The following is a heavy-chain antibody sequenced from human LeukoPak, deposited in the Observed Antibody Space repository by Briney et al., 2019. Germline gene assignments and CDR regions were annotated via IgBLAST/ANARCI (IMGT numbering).Heavy chain of an antibody. Sequence: SQTLSLTCTVSGGSISSGGYFWTWIRQPPGKRLEWIGYISNSGTTNYNPSLKSRVTISVDTSKNQFSLKVTSVTAADTAVYYCARGALTGPFYFDYWGQGTLVTVSS. V-gene: IGHV4-61*08. CDR1: GGSISSGGYF. CDR3: ARGALTGPFYFDY. CDR2: ISNSGTT. D-gene: IGHD3-9*01. J-gene: IGHJ4*02.